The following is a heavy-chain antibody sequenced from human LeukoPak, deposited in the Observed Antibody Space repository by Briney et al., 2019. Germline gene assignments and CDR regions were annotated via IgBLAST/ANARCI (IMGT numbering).Heavy chain of an antibody. CDR1: GFTFSSYT. V-gene: IGHV3-23*01. CDR2: ISGGGGST. CDR3: AKDSDYYYDSSGYSSTFDY. J-gene: IGHJ4*02. Sequence: GGSLRLSCAASGFTFSSYTMSWVRQAPGKGLEWVSAISGGGGSTYYADSVKGRFTISRDNSKNTLYLQMNSLRAEDTAVYYCAKDSDYYYDSSGYSSTFDYWGQGTLVTVSS. D-gene: IGHD3-22*01.